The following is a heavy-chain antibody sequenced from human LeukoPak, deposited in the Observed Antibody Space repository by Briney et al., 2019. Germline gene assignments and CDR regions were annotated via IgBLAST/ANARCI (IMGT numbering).Heavy chain of an antibody. Sequence: SETLSLTCTVSGGSISGGGYYWSWIRQHPGKGLEWIGYIYYSGSTYYNPSLKSRVTISVDTSKNQFSLKLSSVTAADTAVYYCARVGPGAYYDFWSGYNNWFDPWGQGTLVTVSS. J-gene: IGHJ5*02. V-gene: IGHV4-31*03. CDR3: ARVGPGAYYDFWSGYNNWFDP. D-gene: IGHD3-3*01. CDR2: IYYSGST. CDR1: GGSISGGGYY.